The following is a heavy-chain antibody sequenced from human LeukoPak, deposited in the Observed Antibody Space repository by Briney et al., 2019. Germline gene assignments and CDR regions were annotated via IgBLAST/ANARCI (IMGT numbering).Heavy chain of an antibody. D-gene: IGHD3-22*01. CDR3: ARVPSMPYYYDSSGYYIYYYYGMDV. V-gene: IGHV4-59*01. CDR1: GGSIGTNF. Sequence: PSETLSLTCSVSGGSIGTNFWSWIRQVRGNGLEWIGYRSYSGSTNYNPSLKSRVSISIDTSKNQFSLELNSVTAADTAVYYCARVPSMPYYYDSSGYYIYYYYGMDVWGQGTAVTVSS. CDR2: RSYSGST. J-gene: IGHJ6*02.